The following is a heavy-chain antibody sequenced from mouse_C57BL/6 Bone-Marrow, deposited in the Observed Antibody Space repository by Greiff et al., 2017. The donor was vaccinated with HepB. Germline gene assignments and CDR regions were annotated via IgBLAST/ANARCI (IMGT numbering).Heavy chain of an antibody. D-gene: IGHD1-1*01. CDR1: GFTFSDYG. CDR3: ARPTLVRRAWFSY. V-gene: IGHV5-17*01. Sequence: EVQVVESGGGLVKPGGSLKLSCAASGFTFSDYGMHWVRQAPEKGLEWVAYISSGSSTIYYADTVKGRFTISRDNAKNTLFLQMTSLRSEDTAMYYCARPTLVRRAWFSYWGQVTLVTVSA. J-gene: IGHJ3*01. CDR2: ISSGSSTI.